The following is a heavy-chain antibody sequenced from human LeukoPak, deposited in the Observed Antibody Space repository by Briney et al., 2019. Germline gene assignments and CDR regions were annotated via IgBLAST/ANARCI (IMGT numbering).Heavy chain of an antibody. Sequence: GASVKVSCKASGYTFSSYGISWVGQAPGQRLEWMGRISAYNGNTNYAQKLQGRVTMTTDTSTSTAYMELRSLRSDDTAVYYCARDLGSREAAAGTWWGQGTLVTVSS. CDR3: ARDLGSREAAAGTW. CDR2: ISAYNGNT. V-gene: IGHV1-18*01. CDR1: GYTFSSYG. D-gene: IGHD6-13*01. J-gene: IGHJ4*02.